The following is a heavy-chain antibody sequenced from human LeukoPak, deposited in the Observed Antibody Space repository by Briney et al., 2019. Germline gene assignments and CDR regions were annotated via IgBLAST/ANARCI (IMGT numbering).Heavy chain of an antibody. D-gene: IGHD2-15*01. CDR2: INPSGGST. J-gene: IGHJ4*02. Sequence: ASVKVSCKASRYTFTGYYMYWVRQAPGQGLEWMGIINPSGGSTSYAQKFQGKVTMTRDMSTSTVYMELSSLRSEDTAVYYCARGVVVVAATIDYWGQGTLVTVSS. CDR1: RYTFTGYY. CDR3: ARGVVVVAATIDY. V-gene: IGHV1-46*01.